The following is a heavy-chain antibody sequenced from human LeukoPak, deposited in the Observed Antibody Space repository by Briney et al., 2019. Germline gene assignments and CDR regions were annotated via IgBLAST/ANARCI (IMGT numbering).Heavy chain of an antibody. CDR3: AHGQRVYYYDKIPGVEYFDI. J-gene: IGHJ3*02. CDR2: TYWNDDK. Sequence: GSGPTLVNPTQTLTLTCTFSGFSLSTSGVGVGWIRQPPGKALEWLSLTYWNDDKRYSPSLKSRLTITNDTSKNQVVLTMTNMDPVDTATYYCAHGQRVYYYDKIPGVEYFDIWGQGTMVTVSS. D-gene: IGHD3-22*01. V-gene: IGHV2-5*01. CDR1: GFSLSTSGVG.